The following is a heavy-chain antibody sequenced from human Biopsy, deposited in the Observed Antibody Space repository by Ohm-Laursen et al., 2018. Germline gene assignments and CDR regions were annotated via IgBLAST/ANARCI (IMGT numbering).Heavy chain of an antibody. CDR3: ARDRGYYSDRTVPGYFDL. CDR2: VYYTGST. V-gene: IGHV4-59*01. Sequence: SETLSLTCIVSGDSISSYYWSWIRQPPGKGLQWIGYVYYTGSTDYNPSLQSRVTISVDTSKNHFSLRLRSVTPADTAIYYCARDRGYYSDRTVPGYFDLWGRGTLVTVPS. J-gene: IGHJ2*01. D-gene: IGHD3-22*01. CDR1: GDSISSYY.